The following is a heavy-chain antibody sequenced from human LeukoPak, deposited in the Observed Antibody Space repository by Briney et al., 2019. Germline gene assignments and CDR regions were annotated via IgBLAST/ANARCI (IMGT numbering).Heavy chain of an antibody. CDR2: IRYDGSNK. V-gene: IGHV3-30*02. J-gene: IGHJ4*02. CDR3: ATSVEIATSFDY. CDR1: GFTFSSYG. D-gene: IGHD5-24*01. Sequence: GGSLRLSCAASGFTFSSYGMHWVRQAPGKGLEWVAFIRYDGSNKYYADSVKGRFTISRDNSKNTLYLQMNSLRAEDTAVYYCATSVEIATSFDYWGQGTLVTVSS.